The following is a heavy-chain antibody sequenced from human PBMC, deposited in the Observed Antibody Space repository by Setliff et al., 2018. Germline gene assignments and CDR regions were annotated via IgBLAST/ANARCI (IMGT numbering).Heavy chain of an antibody. Sequence: SETLSLTCTVSGGSISSSSYYWGWIRQPPGKGLVWIGSIYYSGSTYYNPSLKSRVTISVDTSKNQFSLKLSSVTAADTAVYYCARLGYRGDLDYWGQGTLVTVSS. J-gene: IGHJ4*02. CDR2: IYYSGST. V-gene: IGHV4-39*01. CDR1: GGSISSSSYY. CDR3: ARLGYRGDLDY. D-gene: IGHD5-12*01.